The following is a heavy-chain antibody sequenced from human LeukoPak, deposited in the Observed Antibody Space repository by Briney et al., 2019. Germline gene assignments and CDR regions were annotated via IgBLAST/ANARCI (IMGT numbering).Heavy chain of an antibody. J-gene: IGHJ4*02. CDR3: ARDYGGSSPFDY. CDR1: GFTFSSYS. CDR2: ISGTDNTI. V-gene: IGHV3-48*04. D-gene: IGHD4-23*01. Sequence: GGSLRLSCAASGFTFSSYSMNWVRQAPGKGLEWVSSISGTDNTIHYADSVKGRFTISRDNTKNSVYLQMNSLRAEDTAVYYCARDYGGSSPFDYWGQGTLVTVSS.